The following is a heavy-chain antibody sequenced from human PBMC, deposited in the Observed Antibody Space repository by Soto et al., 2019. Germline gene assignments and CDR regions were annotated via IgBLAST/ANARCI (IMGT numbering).Heavy chain of an antibody. V-gene: IGHV1-46*03. CDR1: GYTFTSYY. CDR2: INPSGGST. CDR3: ARSRMGTSHYHYYFMDV. D-gene: IGHD1-1*01. J-gene: IGHJ6*03. Sequence: QVQLVQSGAEVKKPGASVKVSCKASGYTFTSYYMHWVRQAPGQGLEWMGIINPSGGSTSYAQKFQGRGNMTRDTAKSTVYMELSSLRSEDTAVYYCARSRMGTSHYHYYFMDVLGKGNTVTVSS.